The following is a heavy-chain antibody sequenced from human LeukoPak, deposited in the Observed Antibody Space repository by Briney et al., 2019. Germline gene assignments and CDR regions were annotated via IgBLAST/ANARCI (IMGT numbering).Heavy chain of an antibody. CDR2: INHSGST. CDR1: GGSFSGYY. D-gene: IGHD5-18*01. CDR3: ARERRYTREAFDS. J-gene: IGHJ4*02. V-gene: IGHV4-34*01. Sequence: PSETLSLTCAVYGGSFSGYYWSWIRQPPGKGLEWIGEINHSGSTNYSPSLKSRVTISVDTSKNQFSLKLISVTAADTAVYFCARERRYTREAFDSWGQGTLVTVSS.